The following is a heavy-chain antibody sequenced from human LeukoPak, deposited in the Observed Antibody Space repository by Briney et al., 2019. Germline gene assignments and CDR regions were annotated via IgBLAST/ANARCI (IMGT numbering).Heavy chain of an antibody. D-gene: IGHD2-2*01. CDR3: TRESRPFCPFAF. CDR2: ISHDGTR. J-gene: IGHJ4*02. CDR1: GGSIDITNY. Sequence: SGTLSLTCGVSGGSIDITNYWSWVRQAPGKGLEWIGEISHDGTRNYNPSLRSRVAMSFDRANNYFSLSLTAVTAAETALYYCTRESRPFCPFAFWGQGVMVTVSS. V-gene: IGHV4-4*02.